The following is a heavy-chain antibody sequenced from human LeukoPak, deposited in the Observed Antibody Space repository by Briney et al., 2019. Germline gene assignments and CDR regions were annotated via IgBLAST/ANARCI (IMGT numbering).Heavy chain of an antibody. V-gene: IGHV4-61*02. J-gene: IGHJ3*02. CDR2: IYTSGST. Sequence: SETLSLTCTVSGGSISSSSYYWSWIRQPAGKGLEWIGRIYTSGSTNYNPSLKSRVTMSVDTSKNQFSLKLSSVTAADTAVYYCARHIRAAAGLDAFDIWGQGTMVTVSS. CDR3: ARHIRAAAGLDAFDI. D-gene: IGHD6-13*01. CDR1: GGSISSSSYY.